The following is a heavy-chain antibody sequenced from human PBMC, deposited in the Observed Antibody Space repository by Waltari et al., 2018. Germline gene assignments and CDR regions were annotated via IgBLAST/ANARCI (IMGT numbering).Heavy chain of an antibody. Sequence: QVHLVESGGGVVQPGGSLRLACAAPGFNFTLFGMHWVRQAPGKGLEWVSFISYDGSNENYADSVKCRVTMSRDNSKKMLYVQMNNLRAEDSAVYYCVKGNEIDYWGQGTLVTVSS. CDR3: VKGNEIDY. J-gene: IGHJ4*02. CDR2: ISYDGSNE. V-gene: IGHV3-30*02. D-gene: IGHD1-1*01. CDR1: GFNFTLFG.